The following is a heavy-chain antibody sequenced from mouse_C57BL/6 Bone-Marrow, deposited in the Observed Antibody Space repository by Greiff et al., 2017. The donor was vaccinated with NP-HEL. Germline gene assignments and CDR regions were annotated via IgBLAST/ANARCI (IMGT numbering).Heavy chain of an antibody. CDR1: GFTFSDYY. CDR3: ARHGVVAPYWYFDV. J-gene: IGHJ1*03. Sequence: EVHLVESGGGLVQPGGYLKLSCAASGFTFSDYYMYWVRQTPEKRLEWVAYISNGGGSTYYPDTVKGRFTISRDNAKNTLYLQMSRLKSEDTAMYYCARHGVVAPYWYFDVWGTGTTVTVSS. D-gene: IGHD1-1*01. CDR2: ISNGGGST. V-gene: IGHV5-12*01.